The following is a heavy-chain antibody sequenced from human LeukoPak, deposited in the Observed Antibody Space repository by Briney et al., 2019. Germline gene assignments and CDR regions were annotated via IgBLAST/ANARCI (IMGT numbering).Heavy chain of an antibody. D-gene: IGHD3-10*02. CDR1: GFTFSSYG. CDR2: IRHDGSNK. Sequence: GGSLRLSCAASGFTFSSYGMHWVRQIPDKGLEWVAFIRHDGSNKYYADSVKGRFTISRDNAKNSLYLQMNSLRAEDTAVYYCAELGITMIGGVWGKGTTVTISS. V-gene: IGHV3-30*02. J-gene: IGHJ6*04. CDR3: AELGITMIGGV.